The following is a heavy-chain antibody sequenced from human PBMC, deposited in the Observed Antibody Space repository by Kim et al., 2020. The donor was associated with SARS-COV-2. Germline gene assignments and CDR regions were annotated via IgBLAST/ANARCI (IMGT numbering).Heavy chain of an antibody. D-gene: IGHD5-18*01. V-gene: IGHV1-46*01. Sequence: ASVKVSCKASGYTFTSYYMHWVRQAPGQGLEWMGIINPSGGSTSYAQKFQGRVTMTRDTSTSTVYMELSSLRSEDTAVYYCARDSRVRELHGVDTAMAGNYGMDVWGQGTTVTVSS. J-gene: IGHJ6*02. CDR2: INPSGGST. CDR1: GYTFTSYY. CDR3: ARDSRVRELHGVDTAMAGNYGMDV.